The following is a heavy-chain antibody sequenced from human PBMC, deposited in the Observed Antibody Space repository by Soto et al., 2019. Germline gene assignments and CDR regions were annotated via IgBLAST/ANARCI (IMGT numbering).Heavy chain of an antibody. CDR3: AGVFISIIALNWFDN. D-gene: IGHD3-3*02. CDR1: GFTFSSHA. V-gene: IGHV3-30-3*01. J-gene: IGHJ5*02. CDR2: ITFDGSSK. Sequence: GSFLRLSFAALGFTFSSHAMDWVRQSPGKALEWLALITFDGSSKYYADSVKGRFTIYTDNSKNPLDLQMNSLRAEDTAVYYCAGVFISIIALNWFDNWGQGTWFTVPS.